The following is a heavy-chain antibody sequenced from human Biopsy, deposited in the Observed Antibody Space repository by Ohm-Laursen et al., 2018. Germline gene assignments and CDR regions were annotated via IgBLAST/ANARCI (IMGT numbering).Heavy chain of an antibody. CDR2: VHHDGRA. CDR1: GGSITDDY. Sequence: SETLSLTCAVSGGSITDDYWSWIRQPPGKGLEWIGEVHHDGRANYNPSLKSRVTISGDMSKKQFSLKLSGVTAADTAVYYCARFIVPSLHCSNGVCPIRWFDPWGQGTLVTVFS. J-gene: IGHJ5*02. V-gene: IGHV4-34*01. CDR3: ARFIVPSLHCSNGVCPIRWFDP. D-gene: IGHD2-2*01.